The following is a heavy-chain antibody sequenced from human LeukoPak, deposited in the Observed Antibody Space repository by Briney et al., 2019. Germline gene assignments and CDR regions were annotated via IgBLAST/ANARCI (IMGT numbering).Heavy chain of an antibody. D-gene: IGHD3-10*01. CDR1: GYTFTGYY. CDR3: ARSVTMVRGVVTPLAY. CDR2: INPNSGGT. V-gene: IGHV1-2*02. Sequence: ASVKVSCKASGYTFTGYYMHWVRQAPGQGLEWMGWINPNSGGTNYAQKFQGRVTMTRDTSISTAYMELSRLRSDDTAVYYCARSVTMVRGVVTPLAYWGQGTLVTVSS. J-gene: IGHJ4*02.